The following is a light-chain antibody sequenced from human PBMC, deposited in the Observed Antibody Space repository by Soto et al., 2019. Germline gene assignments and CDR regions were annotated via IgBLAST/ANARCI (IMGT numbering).Light chain of an antibody. CDR3: QQTASTPYT. Sequence: DPQMTQSPSSLSASVGDRVTITCRASQSINTYLNWYQQKPGEAPNLLIYAASSLQSGVPPRFSGSGSETHFTRTINSLQPEDFATYYCQQTASTPYTFGQGT. CDR2: AAS. V-gene: IGKV1-39*01. J-gene: IGKJ2*01. CDR1: QSINTY.